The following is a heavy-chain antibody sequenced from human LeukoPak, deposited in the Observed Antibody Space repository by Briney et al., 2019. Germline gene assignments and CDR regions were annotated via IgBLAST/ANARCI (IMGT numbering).Heavy chain of an antibody. CDR2: IYTSGST. Sequence: SETLSLTCTVSGGSISTYFWSWIRQPAGKGLEWIGRIYTSGSTNYNPSLKSRVTMSVDTSKNQFSLKLSSVTAADTAVYYCARNGGNFGYPGYYYYYMDVWGKGTTVTVSS. D-gene: IGHD4-23*01. CDR3: ARNGGNFGYPGYYYYYMDV. CDR1: GGSISTYF. V-gene: IGHV4-4*07. J-gene: IGHJ6*03.